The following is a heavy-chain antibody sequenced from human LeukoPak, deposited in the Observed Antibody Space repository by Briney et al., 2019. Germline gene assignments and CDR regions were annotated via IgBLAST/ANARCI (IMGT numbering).Heavy chain of an antibody. V-gene: IGHV3-23*01. Sequence: GGSLRLSCAASGFSLRSYTMNWGCQGLGQGLERVSHISGSGGGTDYADTAKSRFTLSRDNSKNTLYLQMNRLRAEDTAVYYCAKDRGHCTNGVCHNSYYMHVWGKGTTVTVSS. CDR3: AKDRGHCTNGVCHNSYYMHV. D-gene: IGHD2-8*01. CDR1: GFSLRSYT. CDR2: ISGSGGGT. J-gene: IGHJ6*03.